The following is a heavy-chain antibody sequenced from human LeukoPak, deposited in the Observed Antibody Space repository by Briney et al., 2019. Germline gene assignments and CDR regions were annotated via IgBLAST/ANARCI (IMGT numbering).Heavy chain of an antibody. CDR3: ARTDSSGPTGY. D-gene: IGHD3-22*01. J-gene: IGHJ4*02. CDR1: GGSFSGYY. V-gene: IGHV4-34*01. CDR2: INHSGST. Sequence: SETLSLTCAVYGGSFSGYYWSWIRQPPGKGLEWIGEINHSGSTNYNPSLKSRVTISVDTSKNQFSLKLSSVTAADTAVYYCARTDSSGPTGYWGQGTLVTVSS.